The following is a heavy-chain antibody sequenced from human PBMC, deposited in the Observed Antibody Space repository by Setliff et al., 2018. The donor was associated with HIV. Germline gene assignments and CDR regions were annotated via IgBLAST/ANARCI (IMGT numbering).Heavy chain of an antibody. CDR3: ARDYYYDSNGYRHFDY. D-gene: IGHD3-22*01. CDR2: IIPILGIA. CDR1: GGTFSSYA. V-gene: IGHV1-69*10. Sequence: SVKVSCKASGGTFSSYAISWVRQAPGQGLEWMGGIIPILGIANYAQKFQGRVTITADKSTSTAYMELSSLRSEDTAVYYCARDYYYDSNGYRHFDYWGQGTQVTVSS. J-gene: IGHJ4*02.